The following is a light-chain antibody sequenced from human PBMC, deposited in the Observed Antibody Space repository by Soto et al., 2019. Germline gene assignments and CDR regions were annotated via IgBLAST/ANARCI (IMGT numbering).Light chain of an antibody. J-gene: IGLJ1*01. V-gene: IGLV2-14*01. CDR3: SSFTSRFTFV. Sequence: QSVLTQPASVSGSPGQSIAISCTGTRSDVGAYNYVSWYQQHPGKAPKLMISEVTNRPSGVSDRFSGSKCGNTASLTISGLQAEDEADYYCSSFTSRFTFVFGTGTKLTVL. CDR2: EVT. CDR1: RSDVGAYNY.